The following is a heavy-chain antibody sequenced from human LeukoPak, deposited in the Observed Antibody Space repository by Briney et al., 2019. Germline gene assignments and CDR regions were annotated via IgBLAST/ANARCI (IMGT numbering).Heavy chain of an antibody. Sequence: GGSLRLSCEASGFAFSTFGVHWVRQAPGKGLEWVAIISYDSKNKYYVDAVKGRFTISRDNSKNTLYLQMSSLRPEDTAVYYCARGLSGITWLLDFWGQGTVVTVSS. V-gene: IGHV3-30*03. D-gene: IGHD1-26*01. CDR3: ARGLSGITWLLDF. J-gene: IGHJ4*02. CDR2: ISYDSKNK. CDR1: GFAFSTFG.